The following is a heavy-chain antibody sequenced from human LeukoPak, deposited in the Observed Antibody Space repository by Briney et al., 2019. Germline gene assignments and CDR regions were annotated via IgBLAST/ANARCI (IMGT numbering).Heavy chain of an antibody. CDR2: IYYSGST. D-gene: IGHD3-3*01. Sequence: SETLSLTCTVSGGSISSGGYYWGWIRQHPGKGLEWIGYIYYSGSTYYNPSLKSRVTISVDTSKNQFSLKLSSVTAADTAVYYCARKPYYDFWSGYDYWGQGTLVTVSS. J-gene: IGHJ4*02. CDR3: ARKPYYDFWSGYDY. CDR1: GGSISSGGYY. V-gene: IGHV4-31*03.